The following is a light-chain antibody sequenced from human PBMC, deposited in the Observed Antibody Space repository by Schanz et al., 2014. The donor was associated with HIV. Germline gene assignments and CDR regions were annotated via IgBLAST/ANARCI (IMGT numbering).Light chain of an antibody. CDR2: EVI. CDR3: CSYAGSSTLVV. Sequence: QSALTQPPSASGSPGQSVTISCTGTSSDVGGFNYVSWYQQHPGKAPKVMIYEVIKRPSGVSIRFSGSKSGNTASLTISGLQAEDEADYYCCSYAGSSTLVVFGGGTKLTVL. V-gene: IGLV2-23*02. J-gene: IGLJ2*01. CDR1: SSDVGGFNY.